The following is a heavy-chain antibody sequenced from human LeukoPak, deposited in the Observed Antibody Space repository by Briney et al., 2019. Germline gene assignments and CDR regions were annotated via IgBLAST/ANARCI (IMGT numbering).Heavy chain of an antibody. V-gene: IGHV4-34*01. J-gene: IGHJ5*02. CDR1: GGSFSGYY. D-gene: IGHD1-14*01. Sequence: SETLSLTCAVYGGSFSGYYWNWIRQPPGKGLEWIGEINHSGSTNYNPSLKSRVTISVDTSKNQFSLKLSSVTAADTAVYYCARRRVRKPDNWFDPWGQGTLVTVSS. CDR3: ARRRVRKPDNWFDP. CDR2: INHSGST.